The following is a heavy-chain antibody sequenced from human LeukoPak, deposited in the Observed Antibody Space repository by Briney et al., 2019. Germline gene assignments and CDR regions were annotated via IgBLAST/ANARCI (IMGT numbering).Heavy chain of an antibody. V-gene: IGHV3-23*01. D-gene: IGHD1-14*01. J-gene: IGHJ4*02. Sequence: GGSLRLSCAASGFTFSSYAMSWVRQAPGKGLEWVSGISGSGDNTYYADSVKGRFTISRDNSKNTLYVQVNSLGTEDTAAYYCAKDIKRGPVDYWGQGTLVTVSS. CDR1: GFTFSSYA. CDR2: ISGSGDNT. CDR3: AKDIKRGPVDY.